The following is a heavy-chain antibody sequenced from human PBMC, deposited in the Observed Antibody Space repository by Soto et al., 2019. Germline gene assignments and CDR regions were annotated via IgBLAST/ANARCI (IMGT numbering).Heavy chain of an antibody. D-gene: IGHD3-3*01. J-gene: IGHJ6*03. CDR3: ARHPYYDFWSGYHYYMDV. CDR1: GVSIRSSSYY. CDR2: IYYSGST. V-gene: IGHV4-39*01. Sequence: PSETLSLTCTVSGVSIRSSSYYWGWIRQPPGKGLEWIGSIYYSGSTYYNPSLKSRVTISVDTSKNQFSLKLSSVTAADTAVYYCARHPYYDFWSGYHYYMDVWGKGTTVTVSS.